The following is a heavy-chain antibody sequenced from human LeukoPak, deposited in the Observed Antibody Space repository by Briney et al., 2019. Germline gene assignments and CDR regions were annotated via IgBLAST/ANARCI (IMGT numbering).Heavy chain of an antibody. D-gene: IGHD2-15*01. CDR1: RFTFSSYG. J-gene: IGHJ4*02. Sequence: GGSLRLSCAASRFTFSSYGMHWVRQAPGKGLEWVAVISYDGSNKYYADSVKGRFTISRDNSKNTLYLQMNSLRAEDTAVYYCAKDQGGGSREYYFDYWGQGTLVTVSS. V-gene: IGHV3-30*18. CDR3: AKDQGGGSREYYFDY. CDR2: ISYDGSNK.